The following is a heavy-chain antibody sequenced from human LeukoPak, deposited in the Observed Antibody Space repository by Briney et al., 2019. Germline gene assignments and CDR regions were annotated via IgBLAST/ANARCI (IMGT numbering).Heavy chain of an antibody. D-gene: IGHD4-23*01. CDR1: GFTFSSDG. CDR3: ARETPTLDC. CDR2: IWYDGSHK. V-gene: IGHV3-33*01. Sequence: GGSLRLSCAASGFTFSSDGMHGGRQAPGRGLEWVAVIWYDGSHKFYADSVQRRFTISRENSKNTLYLQMNSLRAEETAVYYCARETPTLDCWRQGRLVTVPS. J-gene: IGHJ4*02.